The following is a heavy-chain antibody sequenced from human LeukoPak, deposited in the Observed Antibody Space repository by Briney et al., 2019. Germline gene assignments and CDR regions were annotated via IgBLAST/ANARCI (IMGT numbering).Heavy chain of an antibody. CDR1: GYTFTSYG. J-gene: IGHJ4*02. V-gene: IGHV1-69*10. Sequence: SVKVSCKASGYTFTSYGISWVRQAPGQGLEWMGGIIPILGIANYAQKFQGRVTITADKSTSTAYMELSSLRSEDTAVYYCARGHYGSGSYYNYPHDYWGQGTLVTVSS. CDR3: ARGHYGSGSYYNYPHDY. D-gene: IGHD3-10*01. CDR2: IIPILGIA.